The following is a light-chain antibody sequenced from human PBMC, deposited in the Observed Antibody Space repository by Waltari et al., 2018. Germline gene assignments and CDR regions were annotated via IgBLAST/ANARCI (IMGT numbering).Light chain of an antibody. J-gene: IGKJ4*01. CDR3: QQYNNWPALT. CDR2: GAS. Sequence: EIVMTQSPATLSVSPGESPTLSCRASQSVSSNLAWYQQKPGQAPRLLIYGASTRATGVPARFSGSGSGTEFTLTISSLQSEDFAVYYCQQYNNWPALTFGGGTKVEIK. CDR1: QSVSSN. V-gene: IGKV3-15*01.